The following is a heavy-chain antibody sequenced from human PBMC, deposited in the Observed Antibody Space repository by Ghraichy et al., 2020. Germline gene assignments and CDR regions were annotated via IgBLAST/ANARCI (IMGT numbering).Heavy chain of an antibody. D-gene: IGHD4-11*01. CDR1: GFSFGEYT. CDR2: ITSDGTST. J-gene: IGHJ4*02. CDR3: ATDRENYYSNYDFDY. V-gene: IGHV3-43*01. Sequence: GGLRLSCVGSGFSFGEYTMYWVRQAPGKGLEWVSLITSDGTSTFYADSVEGRFTVSRDNSKNTLYLQMNSLTTEDTALYYCATDRENYYSNYDFDYWGQGTLVTVSS.